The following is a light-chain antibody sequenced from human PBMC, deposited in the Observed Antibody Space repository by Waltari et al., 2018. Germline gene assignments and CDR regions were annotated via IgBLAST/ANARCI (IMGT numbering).Light chain of an antibody. CDR1: QIVSSSY. Sequence: EIVLTQSPGTLSLSPGERATLSCRASQIVSSSYLAWYQQKPGPAPRPPSYGASSRATCIPDRFSGSGSGTDFTLTISRLEPEDFAVYYCQQYGSSRITFGQGTRLEIK. CDR3: QQYGSSRIT. CDR2: GAS. V-gene: IGKV3-20*01. J-gene: IGKJ5*01.